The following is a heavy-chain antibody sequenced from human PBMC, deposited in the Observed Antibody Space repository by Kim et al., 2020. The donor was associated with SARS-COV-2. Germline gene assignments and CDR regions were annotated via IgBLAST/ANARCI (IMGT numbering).Heavy chain of an antibody. J-gene: IGHJ4*02. CDR2: ISSSGSTI. CDR1: GFTFSDYY. D-gene: IGHD2-15*01. CDR3: ARVSVDSVVVAATVDY. V-gene: IGHV3-11*04. Sequence: GGSLRLSCAASGFTFSDYYMSWIRQAPGKGLEWVSYISSSGSTIYYADSVKGRFTISRDNAKNSLYLQMNSLRAEDTAVYYCARVSVDSVVVAATVDYWGQGTLVTVSS.